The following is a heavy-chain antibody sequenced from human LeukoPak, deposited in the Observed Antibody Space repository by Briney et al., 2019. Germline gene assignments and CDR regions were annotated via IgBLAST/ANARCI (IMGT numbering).Heavy chain of an antibody. CDR3: AKDRTGGGSSGFYFDY. J-gene: IGHJ4*02. Sequence: GGSLRLSCAASGFTFDDYTMHWVRQAPGKGLEWVSLISWDGGSTYYADSVKGRFTISRDNSKNSLYLQMNSLRTEDTALYYCAKDRTGGGSSGFYFDYWGQGTWSPSPQ. V-gene: IGHV3-43*01. CDR2: ISWDGGST. D-gene: IGHD3-22*01. CDR1: GFTFDDYT.